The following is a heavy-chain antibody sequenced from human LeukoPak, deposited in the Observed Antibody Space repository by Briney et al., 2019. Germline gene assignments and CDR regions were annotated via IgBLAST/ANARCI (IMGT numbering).Heavy chain of an antibody. J-gene: IGHJ5*02. V-gene: IGHV3-23*01. CDR3: AKERNWSVVAATLNWFDP. CDR1: GFTFSSYA. CDR2: ISGSGGST. D-gene: IGHD2-15*01. Sequence: GGSLRLSCAASGFTFSSYAMSWVRQAPGKGLEWVSAISGSGGSTYYADSVKGRFTISRDNSKSTLYLQMNSLRAEDTAVYYCAKERNWSVVAATLNWFDPWGQGTLVTVSS.